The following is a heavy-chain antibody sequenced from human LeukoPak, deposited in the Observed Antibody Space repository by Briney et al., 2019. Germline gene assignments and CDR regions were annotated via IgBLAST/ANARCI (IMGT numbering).Heavy chain of an antibody. CDR1: GGSISSSNW. J-gene: IGHJ4*02. V-gene: IGHV4-4*02. CDR3: ASTLIGIAVAGTVY. Sequence: PSGTLSLTCAVSGGSISSSNWWSWVRQPPGKGLEWIGEIYHSGSTNYNPSLKSRVTISVDKSESQFSLKLSSVTAADTAVYYCASTLIGIAVAGTVYWGQGTLVTVSS. D-gene: IGHD6-19*01. CDR2: IYHSGST.